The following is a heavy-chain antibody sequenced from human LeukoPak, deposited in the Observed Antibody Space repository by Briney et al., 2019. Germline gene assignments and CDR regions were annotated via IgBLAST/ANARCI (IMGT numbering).Heavy chain of an antibody. CDR3: ASGLLGCRGGSCYPTDY. J-gene: IGHJ4*02. V-gene: IGHV3-30*03. Sequence: PGRSLRLSGAASGFTCSSYGMHWVRQAPGKGLEWVAVISDNGNDKYYVDSVKGRFTISRDNSKNTVYLQMNSLRPEDTALYYCASGLLGCRGGSCYPTDYWGQGTLVIVSS. CDR1: GFTCSSYG. CDR2: ISDNGNDK. D-gene: IGHD2-15*01.